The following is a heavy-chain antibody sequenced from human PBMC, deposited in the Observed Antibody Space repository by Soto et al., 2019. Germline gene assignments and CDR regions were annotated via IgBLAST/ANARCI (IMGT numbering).Heavy chain of an antibody. CDR2: IYYSGST. CDR3: ASYSNYRRDLDY. CDR1: GGSISSSSYY. V-gene: IGHV4-39*01. Sequence: QLQLQESGPGLVKPSETLSLTCTVSGGSISSSSYYWGWIRQPPGKGLAWIGSIYYSGSTYYNPSLKSRVTISVDTSKNQFSLKLSSVTAADAAVYYCASYSNYRRDLDYWGQGTLVTVSS. J-gene: IGHJ4*02. D-gene: IGHD4-4*01.